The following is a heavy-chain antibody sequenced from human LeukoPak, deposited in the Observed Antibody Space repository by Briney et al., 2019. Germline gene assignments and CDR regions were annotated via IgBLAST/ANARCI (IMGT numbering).Heavy chain of an antibody. CDR3: ARFTPQGYGWGGYNRFDP. CDR2: TYYSGST. Sequence: SETLSLTCTVSGGSISSYYWNWIRQPPGKGLEWIGYTYYSGSTNYNPSLKSRVTISVDTSKNQFSLNLTSVTAADTAVYYCARFTPQGYGWGGYNRFDPWGQGTLVTVSS. D-gene: IGHD3-16*01. J-gene: IGHJ5*02. CDR1: GGSISSYY. V-gene: IGHV4-59*01.